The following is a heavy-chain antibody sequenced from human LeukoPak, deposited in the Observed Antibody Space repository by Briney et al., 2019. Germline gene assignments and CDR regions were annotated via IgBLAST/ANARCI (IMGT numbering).Heavy chain of an antibody. J-gene: IGHJ6*03. CDR3: ARAIDPLQIRNYCAYMDF. Sequence: SWGSRSPSCAASGFTFSNYNMNWVRQAPGKGLEWVSYIIASGDTIYYADSLKRPSTISRENAKTSLYLQMNSLRAEDTAVYYCARAIDPLQIRNYCAYMDFWGKGTRVTVSS. V-gene: IGHV3-48*01. CDR1: GFTFSNYN. CDR2: IIASGDTI. D-gene: IGHD4-11*01.